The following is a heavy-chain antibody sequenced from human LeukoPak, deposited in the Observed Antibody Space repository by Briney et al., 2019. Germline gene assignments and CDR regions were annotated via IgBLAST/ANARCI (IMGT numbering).Heavy chain of an antibody. CDR3: ARPRGYCSSTSCYGDAFDI. D-gene: IGHD2-2*01. CDR2: INWNVGST. V-gene: IGHV3-20*04. Sequence: PGGSLRLSCAASGFTFDDYGMSWVRQAPGKGLEWVSGINWNVGSTGYADSVKGRFTISRDNAKNSLYLQMNSLRAEDTALYYCARPRGYCSSTSCYGDAFDIWGQGTMVTVSS. J-gene: IGHJ3*02. CDR1: GFTFDDYG.